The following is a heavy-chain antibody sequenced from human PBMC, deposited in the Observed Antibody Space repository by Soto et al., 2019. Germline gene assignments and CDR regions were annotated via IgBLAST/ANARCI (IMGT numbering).Heavy chain of an antibody. V-gene: IGHV3-23*01. J-gene: IGHJ4*02. Sequence: PGGSLRLSCAASGFPFSSYAMSWVRQTPEKGLEWVAGISGGGNDRYYADFVQGRFTFSRDNSRNILYLQINSLKADDTAMYFCARSRFMVAPDHEPFGYCDQGTQVAVSS. D-gene: IGHD3-3*01. CDR1: GFPFSSYA. CDR3: ARSRFMVAPDHEPFGY. CDR2: ISGGGNDR.